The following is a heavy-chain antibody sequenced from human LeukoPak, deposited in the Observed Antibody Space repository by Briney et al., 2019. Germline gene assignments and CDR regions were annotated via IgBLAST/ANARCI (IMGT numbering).Heavy chain of an antibody. D-gene: IGHD4-23*01. CDR3: ARGGNSEGWFDP. Sequence: SETLSLTCTVSGGSISSYYWSSIRQPPGKGLEWIGYIYKSGNTKYNPSLKSRVTISVDTSKNQFSLKKSSVTAADTAVYFCARGGNSEGWFDPWGQGTLVTVSS. V-gene: IGHV4-59*01. J-gene: IGHJ5*02. CDR1: GGSISSYY. CDR2: IYKSGNT.